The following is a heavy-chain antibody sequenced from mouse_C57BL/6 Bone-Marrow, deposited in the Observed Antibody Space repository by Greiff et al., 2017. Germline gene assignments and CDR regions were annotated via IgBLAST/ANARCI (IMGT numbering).Heavy chain of an antibody. J-gene: IGHJ2*01. Sequence: EVQLQQSGAELVRPGASVKLSCTASGFNIKDDYIHWVKQRPEQGLEWIGWIDPEIGDTEYASKFQGKATITSDTSSNTAYLQLSSLTSEDSAVYYCASFDGNDFDFWGQGTALTVAS. CDR1: GFNIKDDY. V-gene: IGHV14-4*01. CDR3: ASFDGNDFDF. D-gene: IGHD2-1*01. CDR2: IDPEIGDT.